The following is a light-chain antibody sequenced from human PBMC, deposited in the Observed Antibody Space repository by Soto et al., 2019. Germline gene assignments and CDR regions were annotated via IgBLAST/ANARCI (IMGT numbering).Light chain of an antibody. CDR3: HQSGSLPLRT. J-gene: IGKJ1*01. V-gene: IGKV3-20*01. CDR2: GAS. CDR1: QSVSSSY. Sequence: EIVVTQSPGTVALCPGERATLSCRASQSVSSSYLAWYQQKPGQAPRLLIYGASSRATGIPDRFSGSGSGTDFTLTISRLEPVFFAVYYSHQSGSLPLRTFVQ.